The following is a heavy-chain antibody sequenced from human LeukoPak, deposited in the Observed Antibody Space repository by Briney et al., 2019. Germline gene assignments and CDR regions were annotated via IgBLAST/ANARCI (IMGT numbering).Heavy chain of an antibody. D-gene: IGHD2-2*01. CDR1: GYTFTVYY. J-gene: IGHJ4*02. CDR3: ARDTYVVPAAIDY. CDR2: INPNSSGT. V-gene: IGHV1-2*04. Sequence: ASVYLSCKASGYTFTVYYMLWGRQAPGQGREWMGCINPNSSGTNDVKMFQGWGTMNKDTSNSTAYTKPSSMRSEDTAGYYCARDTYVVPAAIDYWGQGTLVTVSS.